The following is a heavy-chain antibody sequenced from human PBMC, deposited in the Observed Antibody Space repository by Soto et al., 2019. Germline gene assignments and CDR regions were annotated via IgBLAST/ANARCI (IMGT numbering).Heavy chain of an antibody. CDR2: ISYDGSNK. J-gene: IGHJ4*02. D-gene: IGHD3-9*01. Sequence: QVQLVESGGGVVQPGRSLRLSCAASGFTFSSYGMHWVRQAPGKGLEWVAVISYDGSNKYYADSVKGRFTISRDNSKNTVYLQINSLRTEDTAVYYCARAHNFTGYYKEYFDYWGQGTLVTVSS. CDR3: ARAHNFTGYYKEYFDY. CDR1: GFTFSSYG. V-gene: IGHV3-30*03.